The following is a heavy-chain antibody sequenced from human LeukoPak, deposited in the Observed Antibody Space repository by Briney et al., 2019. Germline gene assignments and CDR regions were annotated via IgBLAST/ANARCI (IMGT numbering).Heavy chain of an antibody. CDR3: ARSHAYGDYVRWFDP. CDR1: GGSLSSYY. V-gene: IGHV4-59*01. J-gene: IGHJ5*02. D-gene: IGHD4-17*01. CDR2: IYYSGST. Sequence: SETLSLTCIVSGGSLSSYYWSWIRQPPGKGLEWIGYIYYSGSTNYNPSLKSRVTISVDTSKNQYSLKLSSVTAADTAVYYCARSHAYGDYVRWFDPWGQGTLVTVSS.